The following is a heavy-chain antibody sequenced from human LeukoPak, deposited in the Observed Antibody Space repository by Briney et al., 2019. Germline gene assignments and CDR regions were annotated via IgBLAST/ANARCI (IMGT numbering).Heavy chain of an antibody. J-gene: IGHJ4*02. Sequence: GGYLRLSCTASEFTFSIYAMSWVRQAPGKGLEWVSVISGSGGSTYYADSVKGRFIISRDNSKNTLYLQMNSLRAEDTAVYYCAKHPYSSGWYNFDYWGQGTLVTVSS. V-gene: IGHV3-23*01. CDR3: AKHPYSSGWYNFDY. CDR2: ISGSGGST. D-gene: IGHD6-19*01. CDR1: EFTFSIYA.